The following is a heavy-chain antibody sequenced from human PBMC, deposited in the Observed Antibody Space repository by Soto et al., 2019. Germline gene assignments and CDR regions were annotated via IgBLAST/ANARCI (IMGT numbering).Heavy chain of an antibody. V-gene: IGHV3-23*01. CDR3: ATDRYYDILTGYDYHHYAMDV. J-gene: IGHJ6*02. Sequence: DVQLLESGGGLIQPGGSLRVSCAASGFTFSSYAMNWVRQAPGKGLEWVSVISGSGGITYYADSVKGRFTISRDNSKNTLYLQMNSLRAEDTAVYFCATDRYYDILTGYDYHHYAMDVWGQGTTVTVSS. CDR1: GFTFSSYA. D-gene: IGHD3-9*01. CDR2: ISGSGGIT.